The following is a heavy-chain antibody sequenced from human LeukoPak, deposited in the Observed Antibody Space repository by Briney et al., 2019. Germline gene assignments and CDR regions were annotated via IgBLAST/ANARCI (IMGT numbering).Heavy chain of an antibody. Sequence: SLKVSCKDSRGTFSSYAISWVRPAPGQGLEWMGRIIPIFGTANYAQKFQGRVTITADKSTSTAYMELSSLRSEDTAVYYCARETFDYWGQGTLVTVSS. CDR1: RGTFSSYA. J-gene: IGHJ4*02. CDR2: IIPIFGTA. CDR3: ARETFDY. V-gene: IGHV1-69*06.